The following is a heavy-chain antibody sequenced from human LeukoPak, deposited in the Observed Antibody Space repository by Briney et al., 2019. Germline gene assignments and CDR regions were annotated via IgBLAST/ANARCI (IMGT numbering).Heavy chain of an antibody. D-gene: IGHD3-22*01. CDR3: ARDPDYYDSSGYTDY. CDR1: GFTFSSYA. Sequence: GGSLRLSCAASGFTFSSYAMHWVRQAPGKGLEWVAVISYDGSNKYYADSVKGRFTISRDNSKNTLYLQMNSLRAEDTAVYYCARDPDYYDSSGYTDYWGQGTLVTVSS. CDR2: ISYDGSNK. V-gene: IGHV3-30-3*01. J-gene: IGHJ4*02.